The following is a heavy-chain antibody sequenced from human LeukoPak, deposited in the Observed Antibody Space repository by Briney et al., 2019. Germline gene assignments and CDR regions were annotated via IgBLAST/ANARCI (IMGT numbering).Heavy chain of an antibody. D-gene: IGHD2/OR15-2a*01. V-gene: IGHV3-30*18. CDR3: AKGGYGRGLTLEY. J-gene: IGHJ4*02. Sequence: PGGSLRLSCAASGFTFSSYGMHWVRQAPGKGLEWVAVISYDGSNKYYADSVKGRFTISRDNSKNTLYLQMNSLRAEDTAVYYCAKGGYGRGLTLEYWGQGTLVTVSS. CDR1: GFTFSSYG. CDR2: ISYDGSNK.